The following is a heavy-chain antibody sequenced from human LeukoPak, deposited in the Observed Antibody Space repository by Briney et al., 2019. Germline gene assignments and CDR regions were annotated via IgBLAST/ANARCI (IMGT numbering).Heavy chain of an antibody. J-gene: IGHJ4*02. Sequence: ASVKVPCKASGYTFTNYYMHWVRQAPGQGLEWMGWINPNSGDTNYAQKFQGRVTMTRDTSISTAYMELRRLRSDDTAVYYCARGENGYNSFHIDFWGQGTLVTVS. D-gene: IGHD5-12*01. CDR3: ARGENGYNSFHIDF. CDR2: INPNSGDT. V-gene: IGHV1-2*02. CDR1: GYTFTNYY.